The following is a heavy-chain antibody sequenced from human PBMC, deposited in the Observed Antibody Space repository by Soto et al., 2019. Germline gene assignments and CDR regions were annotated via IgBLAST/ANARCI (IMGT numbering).Heavy chain of an antibody. CDR3: AREAELGVVINYYYYYGMDV. D-gene: IGHD3-3*01. J-gene: IGHJ6*02. CDR2: ISSSSSYI. Sequence: GGSLRLSCAASGFTFSSYSMNWVRQAPGKGLEWVSSISSSSSYIYYADSVKGRFTISRDNAKNSLYLQMNSLRAEDTAVYYCAREAELGVVINYYYYYGMDVWGQGTTVTVSS. CDR1: GFTFSSYS. V-gene: IGHV3-21*01.